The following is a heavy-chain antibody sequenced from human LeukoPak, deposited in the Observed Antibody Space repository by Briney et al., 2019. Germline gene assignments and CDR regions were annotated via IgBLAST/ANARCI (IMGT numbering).Heavy chain of an antibody. D-gene: IGHD2-2*02. CDR2: ISSNGGST. V-gene: IGHV3-64*01. J-gene: IGHJ6*03. Sequence: AGGSLRLSCAASGFTFSSYAMHWVRQAPGKGLEYVSAISSNGGSTYYANSVKGRFTISRDNSKNTLYLQMGSLRAEDMAVYYCARDARHCSSTSCYNWYYYYYYMDVWGKGTTVTVSS. CDR3: ARDARHCSSTSCYNWYYYYYYMDV. CDR1: GFTFSSYA.